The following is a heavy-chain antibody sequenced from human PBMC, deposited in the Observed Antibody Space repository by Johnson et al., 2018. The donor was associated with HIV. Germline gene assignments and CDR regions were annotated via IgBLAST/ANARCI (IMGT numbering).Heavy chain of an antibody. CDR2: IRYDGSNN. D-gene: IGHD3-22*01. CDR3: AIDPGLDYFDNRAFDI. J-gene: IGHJ3*02. Sequence: QVQLVESGGGVVQPGGSLRLSSPASRLTFSSYGMHSVRQAPGKGLAWVAFIRYDGSNNYYADSVKGRFTISRDNAKNSLSLQMDSLRAEDTAVYYCAIDPGLDYFDNRAFDIWGQGTMVTVSS. V-gene: IGHV3-30*02. CDR1: RLTFSSYG.